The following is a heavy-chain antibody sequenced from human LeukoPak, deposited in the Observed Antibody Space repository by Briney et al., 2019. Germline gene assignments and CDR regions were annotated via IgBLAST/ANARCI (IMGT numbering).Heavy chain of an antibody. J-gene: IGHJ4*02. CDR3: VKDSPPRYSGSPPAY. V-gene: IGHV3-7*03. CDR1: GFTFSSYW. CDR2: INKDGGEK. Sequence: GGSLRLSCAASGFTFSSYWMSWVRQAPGKGLEWVANINKDGGEKYYVDSVKGRFTISGDNAKNSLYLQMNSLRADDTAVYYCVKDSPPRYSGSPPAYWGQGTLVTVSS. D-gene: IGHD1-26*01.